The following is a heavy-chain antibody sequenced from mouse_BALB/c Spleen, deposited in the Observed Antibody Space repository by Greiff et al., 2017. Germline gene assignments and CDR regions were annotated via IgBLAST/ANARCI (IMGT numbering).Heavy chain of an antibody. J-gene: IGHJ3*01. CDR3: ARPYGNYVGWFAY. V-gene: IGHV5-17*02. CDR2: ISSGSSTI. CDR1: GFTFSSFG. Sequence: EVQVVESGGGLVQPGGSRKLSCAASGFTFSSFGMHWVRQAPEKGLEWVAYISSGSSTIYYADTVKGRFTISRDNPKNTLFLQMTSLRSEDTAMYYCARPYGNYVGWFAYWGQGTLVTVSA. D-gene: IGHD2-10*02.